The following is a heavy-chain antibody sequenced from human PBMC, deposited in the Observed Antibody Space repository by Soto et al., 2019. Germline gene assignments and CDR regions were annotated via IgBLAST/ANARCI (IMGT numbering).Heavy chain of an antibody. CDR1: GGSFSGYY. D-gene: IGHD6-13*01. Sequence: SETLSLTCAVYGGSFSGYYWSWIRQPPGKGLEWIGEINHSGSTNYNPSLKSRVTISVDTSKNQFSLKLSSVTAADTAVYYCARGHSAAAGTLYYFDYWGQGTLVTVSS. CDR3: ARGHSAAAGTLYYFDY. CDR2: INHSGST. V-gene: IGHV4-34*01. J-gene: IGHJ4*02.